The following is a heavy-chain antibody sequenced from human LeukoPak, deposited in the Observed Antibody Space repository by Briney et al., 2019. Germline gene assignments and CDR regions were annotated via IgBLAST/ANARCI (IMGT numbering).Heavy chain of an antibody. D-gene: IGHD2-15*01. CDR3: GRYCSGGSCSPYYYGTDL. V-gene: IGHV3-33*01. CDR2: TWFDGSNK. Sequence: GGSLRLSCAASGFTVSSYGMHWVRQAPGKGLEWVAVTWFDGSNKYYADSVKGRVTISKDNSKNTLYLQMNSLRAEDTAVYYCGRYCSGGSCSPYYYGTDLWGKGTTVTVSS. CDR1: GFTVSSYG. J-gene: IGHJ6*04.